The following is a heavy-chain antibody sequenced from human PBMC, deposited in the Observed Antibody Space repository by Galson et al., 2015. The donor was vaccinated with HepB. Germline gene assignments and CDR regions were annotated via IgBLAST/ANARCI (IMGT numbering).Heavy chain of an antibody. CDR3: ARDHGYSSGWSRYFDL. D-gene: IGHD6-19*01. J-gene: IGHJ2*01. CDR1: GFTFSSYA. CDR2: ISYDGSNK. V-gene: IGHV3-30*04. Sequence: SLRLSCPASGFTFSSYAMHWVRQAPGKGLEWVAVISYDGSNKYYADSVKGRFTISRDNSKNTLYLQMNSLRAEDTAVYYCARDHGYSSGWSRYFDLWGRGTLVTVSS.